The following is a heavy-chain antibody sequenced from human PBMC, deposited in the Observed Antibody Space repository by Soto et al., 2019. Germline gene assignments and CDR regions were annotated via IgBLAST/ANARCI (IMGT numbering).Heavy chain of an antibody. Sequence: SETLSLTCTVSGGSISSGGYYWSWIRQHPGKGLEWIGYIYYSGSTYYNPSLKSRVTISVDTSKNQFSLKLSSVTAADTAVYYCARDVRGGRGNYGMDVWGQGTMVTVSS. V-gene: IGHV4-31*03. D-gene: IGHD3-10*02. CDR1: GGSISSGGYY. CDR3: ARDVRGGRGNYGMDV. J-gene: IGHJ6*02. CDR2: IYYSGST.